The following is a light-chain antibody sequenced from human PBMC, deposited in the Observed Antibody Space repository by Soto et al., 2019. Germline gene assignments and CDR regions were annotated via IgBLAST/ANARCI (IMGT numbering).Light chain of an antibody. Sequence: SVLTQPPSASGSPGQSVTISCTGTSSDVGGYNYVSWYQQHPGKAPKLMIYEVSKRPSGVPDRFSGSKSGNTASLTVSGLQAEDEADYYCNSYAGSNNTFVFGTGTKVTVL. V-gene: IGLV2-8*01. J-gene: IGLJ1*01. CDR2: EVS. CDR1: SSDVGGYNY. CDR3: NSYAGSNNTFV.